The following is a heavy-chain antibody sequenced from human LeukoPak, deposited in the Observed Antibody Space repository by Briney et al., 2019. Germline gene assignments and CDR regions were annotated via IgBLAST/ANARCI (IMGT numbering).Heavy chain of an antibody. CDR1: GFTFSSYA. J-gene: IGHJ4*02. V-gene: IGHV3-30-3*01. CDR3: ARDRLRYCSSTSCYEMDY. CDR2: ISYDGSNK. Sequence: GGSLRLSCAASGFTFSSYAMHWVRQAPGKGLEWVAVISYDGSNKYYADSVKGRFTISRDNSENTLYLQMNSLRAEDTAVYYCARDRLRYCSSTSCYEMDYWGQGTLVTVSS. D-gene: IGHD2-2*01.